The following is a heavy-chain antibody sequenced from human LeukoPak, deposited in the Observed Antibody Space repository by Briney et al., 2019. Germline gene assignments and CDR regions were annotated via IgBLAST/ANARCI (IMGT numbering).Heavy chain of an antibody. D-gene: IGHD7-27*01. CDR1: GFTSSSYW. V-gene: IGHV3-74*01. J-gene: IGHJ4*02. CDR2: INSDGSST. Sequence: GGSLRLPCAASGFTSSSYWMHWVRQAPGKGLVWVSRINSDGSSTSYADPVKGRFTISRDNAKNTLYLQMNSLRAEDTAVYYCARGGPGDLDYWGQGTLVTVSS. CDR3: ARGGPGDLDY.